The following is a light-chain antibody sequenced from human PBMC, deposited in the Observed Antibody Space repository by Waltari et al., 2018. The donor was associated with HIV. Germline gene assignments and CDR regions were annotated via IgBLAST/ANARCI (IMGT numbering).Light chain of an antibody. CDR3: AEWFGSRSVV. Sequence: QSVLTQPPSASGTPGQRVTISCSGSSSTIGTNYVYWYQQAPRTSPKHLICRNSQRTSGGPARFSCSKSAASACLAIIGRRSDDEAGYYCAEWFGSRSVVFGGGTKLTVL. J-gene: IGLJ2*01. CDR1: SSTIGTNY. V-gene: IGLV1-47*01. CDR2: RNS.